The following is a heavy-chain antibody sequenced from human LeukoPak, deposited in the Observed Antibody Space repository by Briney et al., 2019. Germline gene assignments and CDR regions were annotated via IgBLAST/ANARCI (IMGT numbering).Heavy chain of an antibody. J-gene: IGHJ4*02. CDR3: ARDSSGYAY. Sequence: GGSLRLSCAASGFTFSSSWMSWVRQAPGKGLEWVANTNQVGSEEYYVDSVKGRFTISRDNAKNSLYLQMNSLRAEDTAVYYCARDSSGYAYWGQGTLVTVSA. CDR1: GFTFSSSW. V-gene: IGHV3-7*01. CDR2: TNQVGSEE. D-gene: IGHD3-22*01.